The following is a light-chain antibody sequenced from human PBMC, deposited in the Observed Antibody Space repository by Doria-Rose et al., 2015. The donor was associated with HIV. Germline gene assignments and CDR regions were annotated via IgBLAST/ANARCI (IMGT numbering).Light chain of an antibody. Sequence: DIQMTQSPESLGMSLGERATLNCKSNQSLLYTSKNYLAWYQQKPGQLPKLLIDWASTRQSGVPARFSGSGSGTDFTLTISSLEAEDVAVYYCQQYYDTPSFGPGTTVDIK. J-gene: IGKJ3*01. CDR1: QSLLYTSKNY. V-gene: IGKV4-1*01. CDR2: WAS. CDR3: QQYYDTPS.